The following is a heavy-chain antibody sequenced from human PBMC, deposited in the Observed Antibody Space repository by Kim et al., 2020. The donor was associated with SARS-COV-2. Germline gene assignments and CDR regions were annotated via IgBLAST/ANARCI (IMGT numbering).Heavy chain of an antibody. CDR2: IYYSGST. J-gene: IGHJ4*02. CDR3: ARHVGYYDILTGKFAQYYFDY. Sequence: SETLSLTCTVSGGSISSSSYYWGWIRQPPGKGLEWIGSIYYSGSTYYNPSLKSRVTISVDTSKNQFSLKLSSVTAADTAVYYCARHVGYYDILTGKFAQYYFDYWGQGTLVTVSS. V-gene: IGHV4-39*01. D-gene: IGHD3-9*01. CDR1: GGSISSSSYY.